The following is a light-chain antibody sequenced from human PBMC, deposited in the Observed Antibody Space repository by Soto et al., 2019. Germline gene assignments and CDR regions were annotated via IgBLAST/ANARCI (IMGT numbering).Light chain of an antibody. V-gene: IGLV2-14*01. CDR3: SSYTSSSTLV. CDR1: SSDIGGYNY. J-gene: IGLJ2*01. Sequence: QSALTQPASVSGSPGQSITISCIGTSSDIGGYNYVSWYQQHPGKAPRLIIYEVNNRPSGVSNRFSGSKSAYTASLTISGLQAEDEGDYYCSSYTSSSTLVFGGGTQLTVL. CDR2: EVN.